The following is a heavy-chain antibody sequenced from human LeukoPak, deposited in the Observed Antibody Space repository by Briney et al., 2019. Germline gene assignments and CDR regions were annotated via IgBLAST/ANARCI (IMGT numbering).Heavy chain of an antibody. V-gene: IGHV3-11*01. CDR1: GFSLSDYY. D-gene: IGHD3-3*01. CDR2: XXGSGSGTII. J-gene: IGHJ3*02. CDR3: ARDRYYDFWSGQGPFDI. Sequence: GGSLRLSCAASGFSLSDYYMSWIRQAPGKGLXXXXXXXGSGSGTIIKYADSVKGRFTISRDDAKNSLFLQMNSLRADDTAIYYCARDRYYDFWSGQGPFDIWGQGTMVTVSS.